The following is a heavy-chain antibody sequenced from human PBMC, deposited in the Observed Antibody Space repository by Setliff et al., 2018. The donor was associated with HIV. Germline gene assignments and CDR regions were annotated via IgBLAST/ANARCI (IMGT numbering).Heavy chain of an antibody. CDR2: IYNRGYT. Sequence: LSLTCTVSGGSIMSDGYYWNWIRQRPGKGLEWIGYIYNRGYTYYNPSLKSRVTTSIDTSQNQFSLKLSSVTAADTAVYYCARHRSKLDWFDPWGQGILVTVSS. CDR3: ARHRSKLDWFDP. V-gene: IGHV4-31*03. J-gene: IGHJ5*02. CDR1: GGSIMSDGYY.